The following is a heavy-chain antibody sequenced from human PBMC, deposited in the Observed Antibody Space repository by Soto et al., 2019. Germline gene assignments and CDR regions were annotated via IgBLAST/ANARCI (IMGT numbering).Heavy chain of an antibody. D-gene: IGHD1-7*01. J-gene: IGHJ5*02. CDR1: GGSIGSSSYY. V-gene: IGHV4-39*01. Sequence: SETLSLTCTVSGGSIGSSSYYWGWIRQPPGKGLEWIGSIYYSGSTYYNPSLKSRVTISVDTSKNQFSLKLSSVTAADTAVYYCARSFTGTMPAVNWFDPWGQGTLVSVSS. CDR2: IYYSGST. CDR3: ARSFTGTMPAVNWFDP.